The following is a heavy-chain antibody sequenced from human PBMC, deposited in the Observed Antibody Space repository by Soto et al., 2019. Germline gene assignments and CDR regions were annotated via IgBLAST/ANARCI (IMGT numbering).Heavy chain of an antibody. Sequence: PSETLSLTCTVCGDSISSSSYYWGWIRQPPGKGLEWIGSIYYSGSTYYNPSLKSRVTISVDTSKNQFPLKLSSVTAADTAVYYCESMERYDSNYSYGMDVWGQGTTVTVSS. CDR2: IYYSGST. CDR3: ESMERYDSNYSYGMDV. V-gene: IGHV4-39*01. CDR1: GDSISSSSYY. D-gene: IGHD3-22*01. J-gene: IGHJ6*02.